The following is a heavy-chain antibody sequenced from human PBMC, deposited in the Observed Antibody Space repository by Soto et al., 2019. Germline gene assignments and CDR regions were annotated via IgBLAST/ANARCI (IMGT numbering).Heavy chain of an antibody. D-gene: IGHD6-19*01. V-gene: IGHV3-30-3*01. CDR2: MSYDGSNK. J-gene: IGHJ4*02. CDR1: GFTFSSYA. Sequence: QVQLVESGGGVVQPGTSLRLSCAASGFTFSSYAMHWVRQAPGKGLEWVAVMSYDGSNKYYADSVKGRFTISRDNSKNTLYLQMNSLRAEDTAVYYCARDKSPYSSGWHNRHFDYWGQGTLVTVSS. CDR3: ARDKSPYSSGWHNRHFDY.